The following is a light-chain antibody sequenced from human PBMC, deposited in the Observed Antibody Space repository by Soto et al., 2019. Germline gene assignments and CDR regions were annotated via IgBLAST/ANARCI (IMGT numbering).Light chain of an antibody. J-gene: IGKJ4*01. V-gene: IGKV3-11*01. CDR2: DAS. Sequence: DIVMTQSPATLSVAPGERVTFSCRASQGVSRKLAWYQQKPGQAPRLLIYDASNRATGIPARFSGSGSGTDFTLTISSLEPEDFAVYYCQQRSNWPLTFGGGTKVEIK. CDR3: QQRSNWPLT. CDR1: QGVSRK.